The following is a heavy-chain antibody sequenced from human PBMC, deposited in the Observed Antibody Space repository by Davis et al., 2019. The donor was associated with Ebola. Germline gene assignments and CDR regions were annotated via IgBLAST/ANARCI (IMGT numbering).Heavy chain of an antibody. CDR3: AREGTGYYFDY. CDR1: GFTFSAYW. V-gene: IGHV3-30-3*01. J-gene: IGHJ4*02. D-gene: IGHD1-14*01. Sequence: GESLKISCAASGFTFSAYWMSWVRQAPGKGLEWVAVISYDGSNKYYADSVKGRFTISRDNSKNTLYLQMNSLRAEDAAVFYCAREGTGYYFDYWGQGTLVTVSS. CDR2: ISYDGSNK.